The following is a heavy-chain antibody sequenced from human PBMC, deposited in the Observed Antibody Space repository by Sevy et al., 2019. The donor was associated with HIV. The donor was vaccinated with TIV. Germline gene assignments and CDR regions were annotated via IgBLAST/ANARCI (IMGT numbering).Heavy chain of an antibody. Sequence: GGSLRLSCAASGFTVSSNYMSWVRQAPGKGLEWVSVIYSGGSTYYADSVKGRFTISRDNSKNTLYLQMNSLSAEDTAVYYCARNELGDAFDIWGQGTMVTVSS. CDR3: ARNELGDAFDI. D-gene: IGHD7-27*01. V-gene: IGHV3-53*01. CDR2: IYSGGST. CDR1: GFTVSSNY. J-gene: IGHJ3*02.